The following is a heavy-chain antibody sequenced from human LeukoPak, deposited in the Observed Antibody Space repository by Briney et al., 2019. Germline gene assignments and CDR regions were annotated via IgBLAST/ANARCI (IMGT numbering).Heavy chain of an antibody. CDR2: ISGSGGST. D-gene: IGHD4-17*01. CDR3: ARSITYGDYSFDY. V-gene: IGHV3-23*01. CDR1: GFTFSSYA. Sequence: GGSLRLSCAASGFTFSSYAMSWVRQAPGKGLEWVSAISGSGGSTYYADSVKGRFTISRDNSKNTLYLQMNSLRAEDTAVYYCARSITYGDYSFDYWGQGTLVTVSS. J-gene: IGHJ4*02.